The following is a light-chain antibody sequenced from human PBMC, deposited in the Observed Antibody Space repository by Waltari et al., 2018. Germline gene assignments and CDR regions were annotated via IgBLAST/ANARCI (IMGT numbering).Light chain of an antibody. CDR3: ASYPSTSIHVL. CDR2: DFT. Sequence: QSALTQPASVSVSPGQSITISCTGTHRDVGGYNYVSWYQQHPGKAPKLLIFDFTQRPSGVSDRFSGSKSGNTASLTISGLQAEDEADYYCASYPSTSIHVLFGGGTKLTVL. V-gene: IGLV2-14*01. CDR1: HRDVGGYNY. J-gene: IGLJ2*01.